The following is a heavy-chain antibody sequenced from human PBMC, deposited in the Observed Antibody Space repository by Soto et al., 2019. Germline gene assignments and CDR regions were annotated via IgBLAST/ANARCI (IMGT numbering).Heavy chain of an antibody. V-gene: IGHV3-33*01. CDR3: ATTGPY. CDR2: IWFDGSNK. Sequence: GGSLRLSCAASGVTCSSYGMHWVRQAPGKGLEWVAVIWFDGSNKFYADSVKGRFTISRDNSKNTVSLQMNSLRDEDSAAYYCATTGPYWGQGTLVPVSS. J-gene: IGHJ4*02. CDR1: GVTCSSYG.